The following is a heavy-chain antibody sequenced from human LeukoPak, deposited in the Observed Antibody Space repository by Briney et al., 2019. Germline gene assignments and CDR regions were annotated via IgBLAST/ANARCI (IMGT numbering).Heavy chain of an antibody. Sequence: GGSLRLSCAASGFTFSSYSMNWVRQAPGKGLEWVANIKPDGSQIYYVDSVKGRFTISRDNAKNSLYLQMNSLRAGDTAVYYCARGSGAYYYYMDVWGKGTTVTISS. D-gene: IGHD2-15*01. V-gene: IGHV3-7*01. CDR2: IKPDGSQI. CDR3: ARGSGAYYYYMDV. CDR1: GFTFSSYS. J-gene: IGHJ6*03.